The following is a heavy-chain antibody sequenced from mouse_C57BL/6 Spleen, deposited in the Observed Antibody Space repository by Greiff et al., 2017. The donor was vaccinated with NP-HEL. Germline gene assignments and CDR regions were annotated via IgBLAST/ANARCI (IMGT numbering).Heavy chain of an antibody. CDR1: GYAFSSSW. J-gene: IGHJ3*01. Sequence: QVQLQQSGPELVKPGASVKISCKASGYAFSSSWMNWVKQRPGKGLEWIGRIYPGDGDTNYNGKFKGKATLTADKSSSTAYMQLSSLTSEDSAVYFCARSISTVVGNGAYWGQGTLVTVSA. D-gene: IGHD1-1*01. CDR2: IYPGDGDT. CDR3: ARSISTVVGNGAY. V-gene: IGHV1-82*01.